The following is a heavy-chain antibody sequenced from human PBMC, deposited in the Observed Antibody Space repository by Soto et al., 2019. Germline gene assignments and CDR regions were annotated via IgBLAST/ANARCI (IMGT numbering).Heavy chain of an antibody. J-gene: IGHJ4*02. D-gene: IGHD1-26*01. V-gene: IGHV4-34*01. CDR1: GGSFIGYY. CDR3: ARFRNRYRGRYYAPFDY. CDR2: INHSGST. Sequence: SEALSLLGALYGGSFIGYYCSWIRHPPGKWLDWIGEINHSGSTNYNPSLKSRVTISVDTSKNQFSLKLSSVTDAERAVYYCARFRNRYRGRYYAPFDYFGQGNLLPVSP.